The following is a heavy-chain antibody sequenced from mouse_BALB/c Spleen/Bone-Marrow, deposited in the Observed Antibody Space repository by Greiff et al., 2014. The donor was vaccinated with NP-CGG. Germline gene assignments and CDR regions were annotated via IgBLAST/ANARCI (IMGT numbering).Heavy chain of an antibody. V-gene: IGHV2-9*02. CDR1: GFSLTSYG. D-gene: IGHD3-2*01. J-gene: IGHJ3*01. CDR2: IWAGRST. CDR3: ARALDSSGYGFAY. Sequence: VKLVESGPGLVAPSQSLSITCTVSGFSLTSYGVHWVRQPPGKGLEWLGVIWAGRSTNYNPALMSRLSISKDNSKSQVFLKMNSLQTDDTAMYYCARALDSSGYGFAYWGQGTLVTVSA.